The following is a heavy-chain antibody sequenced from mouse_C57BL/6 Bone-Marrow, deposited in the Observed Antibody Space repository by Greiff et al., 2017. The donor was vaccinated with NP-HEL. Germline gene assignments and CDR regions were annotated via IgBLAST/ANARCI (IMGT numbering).Heavy chain of an antibody. CDR1: GYTFTTYP. CDR3: ARSPYDYDGYWYFDV. CDR2: FHPYNDDT. D-gene: IGHD2-4*01. Sequence: VQLVESGAELVKPGASVKMSCKASGYTFTTYPIEWMKQNHGKSLEWIGNFHPYNDDTKYNEKFKGKATLTVEKSSSTVYLELSRLTSDDSAVYYCARSPYDYDGYWYFDVWGTGTTVTVSS. J-gene: IGHJ1*03. V-gene: IGHV1-47*01.